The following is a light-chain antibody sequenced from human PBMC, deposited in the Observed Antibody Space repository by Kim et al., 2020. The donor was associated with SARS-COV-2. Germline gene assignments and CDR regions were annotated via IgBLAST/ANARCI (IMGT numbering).Light chain of an antibody. J-gene: IGLJ3*02. CDR2: GNS. CDR1: SSNIGVNS. CDR3: AAWDDSLSAWV. V-gene: IGLV1-47*01. Sequence: GQRVTISCSGSSSNIGVNSVYWFQQLPGTAPKLLIYGNSQRPSGVPDRVSASKSGTSASLAVSGLRSDDEADFYCAAWDDSLSAWVFGGGTQLTVL.